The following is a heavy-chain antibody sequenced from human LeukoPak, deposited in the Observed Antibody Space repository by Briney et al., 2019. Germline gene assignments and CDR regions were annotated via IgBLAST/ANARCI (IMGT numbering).Heavy chain of an antibody. V-gene: IGHV4-34*01. D-gene: IGHD6-13*01. J-gene: IGHJ4*02. Sequence: PSETLSLTCAVYGGSFSGYYWSWIRQPPGKGLEWIGEINHSGGTNYNPSLKSRVTISVDTSKNQFSLKLSSVTAADTAVYYCARGIAAAGPHGVYYFDYWGQGTLVTVSS. CDR2: INHSGGT. CDR3: ARGIAAAGPHGVYYFDY. CDR1: GGSFSGYY.